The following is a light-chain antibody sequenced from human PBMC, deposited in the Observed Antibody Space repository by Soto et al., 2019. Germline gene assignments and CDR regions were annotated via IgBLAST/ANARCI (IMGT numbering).Light chain of an antibody. CDR1: QSVNTY. V-gene: IGKV1-39*01. Sequence: DIQMTQSPSSLSASVGDRVTITFRASQSVNTYLHWYQQKAGQAPKLLIYAASNLQSGVPSRFSGSGSGTDFTLTISCLQSEDFATYYCQQYYSYPRTFGQGTKVDTK. J-gene: IGKJ1*01. CDR2: AAS. CDR3: QQYYSYPRT.